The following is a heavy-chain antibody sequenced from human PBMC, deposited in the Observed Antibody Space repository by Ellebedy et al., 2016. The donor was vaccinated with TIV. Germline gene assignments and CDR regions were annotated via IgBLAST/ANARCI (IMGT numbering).Heavy chain of an antibody. V-gene: IGHV4-59*01. Sequence: SETLSLXCTVSGGSISRFSWTWIRQPPGKGLVWIGYFFFSGETNYNPSFKSRVTMSVDTAQNQFSLNLSSVTAADTAVDYCARFDYDVEGYYGLEVWGQGTTVTVSS. CDR2: FFFSGET. CDR3: ARFDYDVEGYYGLEV. J-gene: IGHJ6*02. CDR1: GGSISRFS. D-gene: IGHD3-16*01.